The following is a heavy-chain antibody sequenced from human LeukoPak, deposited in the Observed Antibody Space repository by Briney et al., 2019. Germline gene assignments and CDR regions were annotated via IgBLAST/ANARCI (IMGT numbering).Heavy chain of an antibody. D-gene: IGHD3-3*01. CDR1: GGSISSGGYY. CDR2: IYYSGST. CDR3: ASQSCDFWSGYYTYFDY. J-gene: IGHJ4*02. Sequence: SETLSLTCTVSGGSISSGGYYWSWIRQHPGKGLEWIGYIYYSGSTYYNPSLKSRVTISVDTSKNQFSLKLSSVTAADTAVYYCASQSCDFWSGYYTYFDYWGQGTLVTVSS. V-gene: IGHV4-31*03.